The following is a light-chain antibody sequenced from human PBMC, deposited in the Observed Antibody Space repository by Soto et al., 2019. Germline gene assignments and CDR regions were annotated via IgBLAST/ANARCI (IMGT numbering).Light chain of an antibody. CDR3: TSYSSSNNFDVD. Sequence: QSALTQPASVSGSPGQSITISCTGTTSDVGGYDFVSWYQQHPGKAPKLIIYEVSNRPSGVSNRFSASKSGNTASLTISGLQAEDEADYFCTSYSSSNNFDVDFGGGTKLTVL. J-gene: IGLJ2*01. CDR2: EVS. V-gene: IGLV2-14*01. CDR1: TSDVGGYDF.